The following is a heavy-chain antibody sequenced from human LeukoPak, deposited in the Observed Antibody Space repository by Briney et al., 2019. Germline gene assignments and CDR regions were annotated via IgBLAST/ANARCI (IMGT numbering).Heavy chain of an antibody. CDR2: IHHDGSHI. D-gene: IGHD2-2*01. CDR1: GFTFSTYG. CDR3: AREMGDYQLLKNFDY. V-gene: IGHV3-30*02. J-gene: IGHJ4*02. Sequence: PGGSLRLSSAASGFTFSTYGTHWVRQAPGKGLEWVTYIHHDGSHIHYADSVKGRFTISRDNSKSTLYLQMNSLRTEDTAVYYCAREMGDYQLLKNFDYWGQGTLVTVSS.